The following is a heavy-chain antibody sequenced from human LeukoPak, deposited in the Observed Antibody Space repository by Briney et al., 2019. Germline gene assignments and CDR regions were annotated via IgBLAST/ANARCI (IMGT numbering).Heavy chain of an antibody. CDR1: GFSFSSYG. J-gene: IGHJ4*02. CDR2: IWYDGSKK. Sequence: GGCLRLSRVQSGFSFSSYGMHWVRPAPGKGLEWVAVIWYDGSKKYYADSVKGRFTISRDNSKNTLYLQMNSLRAEDTAVDYCAKGREYQLLGRDDWGQGTLVTVSS. CDR3: AKGREYQLLGRDD. V-gene: IGHV3-33*06. D-gene: IGHD2-2*01.